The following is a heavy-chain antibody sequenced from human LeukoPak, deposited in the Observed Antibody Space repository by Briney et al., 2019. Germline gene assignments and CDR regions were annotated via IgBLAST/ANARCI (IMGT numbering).Heavy chain of an antibody. CDR1: GFAFSSYE. J-gene: IGHJ5*02. Sequence: GGSLRLSCAASGFAFSSYEMNWVRQAPGKGLEWVSYISSSGRTKFYADSVKGRFTISRDNAKNSLYLQMNSLRAEDTAVYYCDPTEDPWGQGTLVTVSS. CDR2: ISSSGRTK. CDR3: DPTEDP. V-gene: IGHV3-48*03.